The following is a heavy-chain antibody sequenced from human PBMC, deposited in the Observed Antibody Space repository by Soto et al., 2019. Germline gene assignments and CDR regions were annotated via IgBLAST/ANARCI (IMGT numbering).Heavy chain of an antibody. Sequence: ASVKVSCKASGYTFTSYYMHWVRQAPGQGLEWMGIINPSGGSTSYAQKFQGRVTMTRDTSTSTVYMELSSLRSEDTAVYYCARDNIVLVPAAHSFDYWGQGTLVTVSS. CDR2: INPSGGST. CDR1: GYTFTSYY. CDR3: ARDNIVLVPAAHSFDY. J-gene: IGHJ4*02. D-gene: IGHD2-2*01. V-gene: IGHV1-46*01.